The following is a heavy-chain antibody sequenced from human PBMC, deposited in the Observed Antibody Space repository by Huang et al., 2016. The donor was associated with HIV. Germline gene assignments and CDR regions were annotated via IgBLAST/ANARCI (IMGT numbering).Heavy chain of an antibody. V-gene: IGHV4-59*11. Sequence: QVQLQESGPGLVKPSETLSLTCTVSGGSISTHYWSWIRQPPGKGLEWIGSSDYSGSTTYSPSRKSRVTILLDTSKNQFSLRVNSVTAADTAMYYCARDHHDFWRGYRRMYFFDHWGQGTLVTVSS. CDR3: ARDHHDFWRGYRRMYFFDH. J-gene: IGHJ4*02. D-gene: IGHD3-3*01. CDR1: GGSISTHY. CDR2: SDYSGST.